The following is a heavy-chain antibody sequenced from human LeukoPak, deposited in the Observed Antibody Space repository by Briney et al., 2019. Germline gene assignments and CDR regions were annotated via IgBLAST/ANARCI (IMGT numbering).Heavy chain of an antibody. D-gene: IGHD5-18*01. CDR3: ARARARYGYGHYYYYMDV. V-gene: IGHV3-7*01. Sequence: GGSLRLSCAASAFTFDDYGMSWVRQAPGKGLEWVANIKEDGSEKYYVDSVKGRFTISRDNAKNSLYLQMNSLRAEDTAVYYCARARARYGYGHYYYYMDVWGKGTTVTISS. CDR1: AFTFDDYG. CDR2: IKEDGSEK. J-gene: IGHJ6*03.